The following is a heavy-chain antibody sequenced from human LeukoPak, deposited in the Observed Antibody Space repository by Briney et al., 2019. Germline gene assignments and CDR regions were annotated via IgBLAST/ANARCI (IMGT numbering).Heavy chain of an antibody. CDR2: ISQSGST. J-gene: IGHJ4*02. Sequence: PSETLSLTCVVSGHSINRGYYWGWMRQPPGKGLEWIRSISQSGSTSYNASLKSRVTMSVDTSKNQFSLKLKSVTATDTAVYYCVRMDDYWGQGTLVTVSS. CDR1: GHSINRGYY. CDR3: VRMDDY. V-gene: IGHV4-38-2*01.